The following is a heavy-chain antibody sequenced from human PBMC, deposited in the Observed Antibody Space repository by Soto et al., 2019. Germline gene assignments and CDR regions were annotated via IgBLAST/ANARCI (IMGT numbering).Heavy chain of an antibody. J-gene: IGHJ4*02. CDR2: IYWNDDN. CDR1: GFSLSTGEVVG. V-gene: IGHV2-5*01. CDR3: PHGSGCLFDY. D-gene: IGHD6-19*01. Sequence: QITLKESGPTLVKPTQTLTLTCTFSGFSLSTGEVVGVGWFRQPPGKALEWLALIYWNDDNHYSPSLKNRLTVTNDTSGNQVVLTMTNVHPVHTATYFCPHGSGCLFDYWGQCTLVTVSS.